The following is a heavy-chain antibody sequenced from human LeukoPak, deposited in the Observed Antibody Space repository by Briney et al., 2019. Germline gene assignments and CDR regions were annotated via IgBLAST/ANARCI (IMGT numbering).Heavy chain of an antibody. Sequence: GGSLRLSCRVSGFRFSTYWMSWVRQAPGKGLEWVANIKEDGSEKNYVDSVKGRFTISRDNAKNSLYLQMNSLRAEDTALYYCARDSADNLDWGQGTLVTVSS. J-gene: IGHJ4*02. CDR2: IKEDGSEK. V-gene: IGHV3-7*01. CDR3: ARDSADNLD. D-gene: IGHD3-9*01. CDR1: GFRFSTYW.